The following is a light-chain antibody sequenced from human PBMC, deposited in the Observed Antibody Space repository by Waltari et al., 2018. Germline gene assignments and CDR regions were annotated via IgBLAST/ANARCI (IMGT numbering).Light chain of an antibody. CDR1: QNIGRY. Sequence: EIVLTQSPGTLSLSPGERATLSCRASQNIGRYLVWYQQKPGQAPRLLIYEASRRATGIPDRFSGSGSGTDFILTISRLEPEDFAVYYCQNHERLPATFGQGTKVEIK. V-gene: IGKV3-20*01. CDR3: QNHERLPAT. J-gene: IGKJ1*01. CDR2: EAS.